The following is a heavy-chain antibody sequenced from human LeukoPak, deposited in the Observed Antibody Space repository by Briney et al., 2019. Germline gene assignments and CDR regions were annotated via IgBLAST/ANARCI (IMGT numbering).Heavy chain of an antibody. Sequence: GSLRLSCAASGFTFSNYWMSWVRQAPGKGQEWIGEINHSGSTNYNPSLKSRVTISVDTSKNQFSLKLSSVTAADTAVYYCARRWYYYGSGSMDVWGKGTTVTISS. D-gene: IGHD3-10*01. CDR2: INHSGST. J-gene: IGHJ6*03. CDR1: GFTFSNYW. CDR3: ARRWYYYGSGSMDV. V-gene: IGHV4-34*01.